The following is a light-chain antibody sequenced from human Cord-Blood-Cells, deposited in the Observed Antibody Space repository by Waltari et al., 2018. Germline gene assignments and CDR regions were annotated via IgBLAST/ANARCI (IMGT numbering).Light chain of an antibody. CDR1: QSVSSN. CDR3: QQYNNWPYT. Sequence: EIVMTQLPPTLSVSPGERVTLACRASQSVSSNLAWYQQTPGQAPRLLNYGASTRATGIPARFSGSGSGTEFTLTISSLQSEDFAVYYCQQYNNWPYTFGQGTKLEIK. CDR2: GAS. J-gene: IGKJ2*01. V-gene: IGKV3D-15*01.